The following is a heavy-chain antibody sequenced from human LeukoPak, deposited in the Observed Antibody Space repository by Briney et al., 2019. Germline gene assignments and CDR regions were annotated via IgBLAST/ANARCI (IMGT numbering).Heavy chain of an antibody. J-gene: IGHJ4*02. CDR3: ARALDSSSSRYQAFEY. Sequence: VGSLRLSCASSGFSLSSYWMSWVRQAPGQGLEWVASIKQDGSEKYYVDSVKGRFTISRDSAKKSLYLQMSNLRAEDTAVYYCARALDSSSSRYQAFEYWGQGTPVTVSS. CDR2: IKQDGSEK. D-gene: IGHD2-2*01. V-gene: IGHV3-7*01. CDR1: GFSLSSYW.